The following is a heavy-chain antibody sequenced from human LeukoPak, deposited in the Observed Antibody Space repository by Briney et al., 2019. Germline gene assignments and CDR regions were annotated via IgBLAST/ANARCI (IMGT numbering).Heavy chain of an antibody. CDR2: IYYSGST. CDR1: GGSFSGYY. V-gene: IGHV4-59*01. J-gene: IGHJ3*02. Sequence: NPSETLSLTCAVYGGSFSGYYWSWIRQPPGKGLEWIGYIYYSGSTNYNPSLKSRVTISVDTSKNQFSLKLSSVTAADTAVYYCARGPTRDDVFDIWGQGTMVTVSS. CDR3: ARGPTRDDVFDI.